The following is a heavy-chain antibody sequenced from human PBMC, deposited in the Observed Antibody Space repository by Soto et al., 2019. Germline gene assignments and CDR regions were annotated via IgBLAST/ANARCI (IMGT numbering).Heavy chain of an antibody. CDR3: ARWFTMTALDS. Sequence: GGSLRLSCAASGFAFSNAWINWVRQAPGKGLEWVSSISSSSSYIYYAESVKGRFTISRDNAKNSLYLQMNSLRAEDTAVYYCARWFTMTALDSWGRGTLVTVSS. D-gene: IGHD2-21*02. V-gene: IGHV3-21*01. CDR2: ISSSSSYI. J-gene: IGHJ4*02. CDR1: GFAFSNAW.